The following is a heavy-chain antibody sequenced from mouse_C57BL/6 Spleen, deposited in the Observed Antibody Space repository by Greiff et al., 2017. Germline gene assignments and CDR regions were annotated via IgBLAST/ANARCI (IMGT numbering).Heavy chain of an antibody. Sequence: QVQLQQPGAELVKPGASVKLSCKASGYTFTSSWMHWVKQRPGQGLEWIGMIHPNSGSTNYNEKFKSKATLTVDKSSSTAYMQLSSLTSEDPAVYYCARNPDYYGSSKYFDVWGTGTTVTVSS. D-gene: IGHD1-1*01. V-gene: IGHV1-64*01. J-gene: IGHJ1*03. CDR2: IHPNSGST. CDR3: ARNPDYYGSSKYFDV. CDR1: GYTFTSSW.